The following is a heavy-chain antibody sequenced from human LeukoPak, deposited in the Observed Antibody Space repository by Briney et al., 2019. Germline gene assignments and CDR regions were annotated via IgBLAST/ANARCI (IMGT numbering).Heavy chain of an antibody. V-gene: IGHV3-23*01. D-gene: IGHD2-8*02. CDR3: AKLVLRAARYLDY. Sequence: GGSLRLSCAASGFTFSNYAMSWVRQAPGKGLEWVSLISGSGDRTFYADSVKGRFTISRDNSKNTLYLQMNSLRAEDTAVYYCAKLVLRAARYLDYWGQGTLVTVSS. J-gene: IGHJ4*02. CDR2: ISGSGDRT. CDR1: GFTFSNYA.